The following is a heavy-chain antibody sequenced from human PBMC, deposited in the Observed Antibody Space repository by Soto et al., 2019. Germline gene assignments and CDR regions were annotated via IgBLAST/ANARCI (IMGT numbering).Heavy chain of an antibody. CDR3: AHYCSSGSCFFFHTFDY. J-gene: IGHJ4*02. CDR2: IYWDDDK. V-gene: IGHV2-5*02. Sequence: SGPTLVIPTQTLTLTCTFSGFSLNTTGVGVGWIRQPPGKALEWLTLIYWDDDKRYSPSLKDRLTITKDTSKNQVVLTMTNMDPVDTATYYCAHYCSSGSCFFFHTFDYWGQGALVTVSS. D-gene: IGHD2-15*01. CDR1: GFSLNTTGVG.